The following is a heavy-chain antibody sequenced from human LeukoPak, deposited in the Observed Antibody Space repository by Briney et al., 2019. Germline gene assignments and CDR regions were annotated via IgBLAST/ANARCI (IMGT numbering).Heavy chain of an antibody. D-gene: IGHD3-22*01. CDR1: GGSISSSSYY. Sequence: SETLSLTCTVSGGSISSSSYYWGWIRQPPGKGLEWIGSIYYSGSTYYNPSLKSRVTISVDTSKNQFSLKLSSVTAADTAVYYCARQDYDSSSLGSNFDYWGQGTLVTVSS. CDR2: IYYSGST. V-gene: IGHV4-39*01. J-gene: IGHJ4*02. CDR3: ARQDYDSSSLGSNFDY.